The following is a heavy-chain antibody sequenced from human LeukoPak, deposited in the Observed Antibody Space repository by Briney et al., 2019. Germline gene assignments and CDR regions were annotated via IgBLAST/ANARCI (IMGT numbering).Heavy chain of an antibody. CDR1: GFTFSGYS. D-gene: IGHD5-12*01. V-gene: IGHV3-21*01. J-gene: IGHJ4*02. CDR2: ISSSTSYI. CDR3: VSGYDPFGDY. Sequence: GGSLRLSCAASGFTFSGYSMNWVRQAPGKGLEWVSCISSSTSYIYYADSVKGRFTISRDNAKNSLYLEMTSLRAEDTAVYYCVSGYDPFGDYWGQRTLVTVSS.